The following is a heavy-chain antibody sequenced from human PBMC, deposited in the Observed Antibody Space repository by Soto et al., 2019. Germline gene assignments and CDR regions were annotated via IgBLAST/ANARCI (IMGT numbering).Heavy chain of an antibody. CDR3: AKDRKGSYCSGGTCYSFDY. Sequence: EVQLLESGGGLVQPGGSLRLSCAASGFTLGTYVMTWVRQAPGKGLEWVSAISGSGGSTNYADPVKGRFTISRDNIKITLYLQMNSLRVEDTAVYYCAKDRKGSYCSGGTCYSFDYWGQGTLVTVPS. CDR2: ISGSGGST. V-gene: IGHV3-23*01. J-gene: IGHJ4*02. CDR1: GFTLGTYV. D-gene: IGHD2-15*01.